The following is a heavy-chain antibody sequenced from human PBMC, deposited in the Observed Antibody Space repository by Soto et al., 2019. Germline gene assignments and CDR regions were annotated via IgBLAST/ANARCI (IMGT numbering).Heavy chain of an antibody. D-gene: IGHD2-15*01. CDR2: IIPILGIA. CDR3: AREAWCSGGSCSDSHDAFDI. V-gene: IGHV1-69*08. J-gene: IGHJ3*02. Sequence: QVQLVQSGAEVKKPGSSVKVSCKASGGTFSSYTISWVRQAPGQGLEWMGRIIPILGIANYAQKFQGRVTITADKSTSTAYMELSSLRSEDTAVYYCAREAWCSGGSCSDSHDAFDIWGQGTMVTVSS. CDR1: GGTFSSYT.